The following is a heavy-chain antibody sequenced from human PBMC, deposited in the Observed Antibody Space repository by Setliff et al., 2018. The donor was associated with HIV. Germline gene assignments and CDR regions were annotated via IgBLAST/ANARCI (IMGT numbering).Heavy chain of an antibody. CDR1: GGTFITYA. Sequence: GASVKVSCKASGGTFITYAISWVRQAPGQGLEWMGGIIPIFGTTNYAQKFQGRVTVTADESTSTAYMELSSLTSEDTAVYYCARDRNSYGYPEWYFDLWGRGTLVTVSS. V-gene: IGHV1-69*13. CDR3: ARDRNSYGYPEWYFDL. D-gene: IGHD5-18*01. J-gene: IGHJ2*01. CDR2: IIPIFGTT.